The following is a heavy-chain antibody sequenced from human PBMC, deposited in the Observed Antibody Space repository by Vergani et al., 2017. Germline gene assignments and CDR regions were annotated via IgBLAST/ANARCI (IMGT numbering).Heavy chain of an antibody. D-gene: IGHD2-21*01. CDR1: GFSFRNAW. CDR3: TTDPRYCGDGSRYWLRDHHYYGMDV. V-gene: IGHV3-15*07. CDR2: IKSTFDRGTT. Sequence: EVQLVESGGGIVKPGGSLRLSCVASGFSFRNAWMNWVRRTPGKGLEWVGRIKSTFDRGTTDYAEAVKGRFTMSRDDSKNTLLLQMNGLKTEDIGVYYCTTDPRYCGDGSRYWLRDHHYYGMDVWGQGTTVTVSS. J-gene: IGHJ6*02.